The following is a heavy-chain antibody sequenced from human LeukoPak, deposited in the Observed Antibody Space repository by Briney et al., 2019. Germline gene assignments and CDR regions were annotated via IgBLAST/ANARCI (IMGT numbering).Heavy chain of an antibody. D-gene: IGHD6-19*01. CDR3: AVVVPTPRKYNTGWSIDF. V-gene: IGHV4-34*08. J-gene: IGHJ4*02. CDR1: GITLSNYG. CDR2: INHSGNT. Sequence: PGGSLRLSCAVSGITLSNYGMSWVRQAPGKGLEWIGEINHSGNTNYNPSLKSRVTISIDPSQNHFSLKLSSVTAADTAVYYCAVVVPTPRKYNTGWSIDFWGQGTLVTVSS.